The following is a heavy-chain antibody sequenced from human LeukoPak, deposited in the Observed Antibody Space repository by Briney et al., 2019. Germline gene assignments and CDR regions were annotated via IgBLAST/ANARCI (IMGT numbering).Heavy chain of an antibody. CDR2: IAYDGSKK. CDR3: AKDRPLYSGSQHFDY. Sequence: PGGSLRLSCAASGFTFSSYGMHWVRQAPGKGLELVAVIAYDGSKKYYADSVKGRFTISRDNSKNTLYLQMNSLRAEDTAVYYCAKDRPLYSGSQHFDYWGQGTLVTVSS. V-gene: IGHV3-30*18. J-gene: IGHJ4*02. CDR1: GFTFSSYG. D-gene: IGHD1-26*01.